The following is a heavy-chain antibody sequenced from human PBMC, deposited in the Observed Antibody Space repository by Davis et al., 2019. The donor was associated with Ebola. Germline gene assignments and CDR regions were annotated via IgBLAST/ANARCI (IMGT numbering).Heavy chain of an antibody. Sequence: GESLKISCTASEFTFSSYSMNWVRQAPGKGLEWVSSISSSSSYIYYADSVKGRFTISRDNAKNSLYLQMNSLRAEDTAVYYCAREYCSGGSCYVDYWGQGTLVTVSS. D-gene: IGHD2-15*01. V-gene: IGHV3-21*01. CDR2: ISSSSSYI. J-gene: IGHJ4*02. CDR1: EFTFSSYS. CDR3: AREYCSGGSCYVDY.